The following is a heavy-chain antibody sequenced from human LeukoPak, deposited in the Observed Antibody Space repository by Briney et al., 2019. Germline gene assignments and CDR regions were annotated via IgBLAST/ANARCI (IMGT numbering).Heavy chain of an antibody. Sequence: ASVKVSCKASGYTFTSYDINWVRQATGQGLEWMGWMNPNSGNTGYAQKFQGRVTMTRNTSISTAYMELSSLRSEDTAVYYCASLHGCSGGSCYSYFDYWGQGTLVTVSS. CDR3: ASLHGCSGGSCYSYFDY. CDR1: GYTFTSYD. V-gene: IGHV1-8*01. J-gene: IGHJ4*02. CDR2: MNPNSGNT. D-gene: IGHD2-15*01.